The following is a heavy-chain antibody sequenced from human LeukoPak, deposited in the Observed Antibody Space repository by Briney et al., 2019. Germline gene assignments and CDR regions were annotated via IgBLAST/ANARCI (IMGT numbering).Heavy chain of an antibody. J-gene: IGHJ4*02. D-gene: IGHD5-18*01. V-gene: IGHV3-7*01. CDR3: VRLRYTYGKNFDY. CDR2: IQQDGSEK. CDR1: GFTFKGYW. Sequence: PGGSLRLSCAASGFTFKGYWMSWVRQAPGKGLEWVANIQQDGSEKKYVDSVKGRFTVSRDNAKNSLYLQMDSLRAEDTAVYYCVRLRYTYGKNFDYWGQGTLVTVSS.